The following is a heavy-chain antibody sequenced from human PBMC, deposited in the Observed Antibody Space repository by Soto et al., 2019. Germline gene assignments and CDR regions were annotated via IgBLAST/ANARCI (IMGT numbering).Heavy chain of an antibody. V-gene: IGHV3-21*01. Sequence: EVQLVESGGGLVKPGGSLRLSCAASGFTFSSYSMNWVRQAPGKGLEWVSSISSSSYIYYADSVKGRFTISRDNAKNSLYLQMNSLRAEDTAVYYCAAPGITGTTGYFDYWGQGTLVTVSS. J-gene: IGHJ4*02. D-gene: IGHD1-20*01. CDR1: GFTFSSYS. CDR3: AAPGITGTTGYFDY. CDR2: ISSSSYI.